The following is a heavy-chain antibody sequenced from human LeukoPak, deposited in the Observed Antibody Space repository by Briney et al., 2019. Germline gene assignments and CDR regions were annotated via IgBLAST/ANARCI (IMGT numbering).Heavy chain of an antibody. CDR2: INHSGST. D-gene: IGHD6-13*01. CDR3: ARGVIAAAVFFDY. CDR1: GGSFSGYY. Sequence: SETLSLTCAVYGGSFSGYYWSWIRQPPGKGLEWIGEINHSGSTNYNPSLKSRVTISVDTSKNQFSLKLSSVTAADTAVYYCARGVIAAAVFFDYWGQGTLVTVSS. J-gene: IGHJ4*02. V-gene: IGHV4-34*01.